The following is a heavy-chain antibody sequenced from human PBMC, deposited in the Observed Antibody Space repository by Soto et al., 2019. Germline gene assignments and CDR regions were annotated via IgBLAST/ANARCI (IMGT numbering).Heavy chain of an antibody. D-gene: IGHD2-15*01. CDR1: GFIFTNAW. J-gene: IGHJ4*02. CDR2: IYSGGNT. Sequence: PGGSLRLSCAASGFIFTNAWMSWVRQAPGKGLEWVSVIYSGGNTYYADSVKGRFTISRDNSKNTLYLQMNSLRAEDTAVYYCATELLLPYWGQGTLVTVSS. CDR3: ATELLLPY. V-gene: IGHV3-66*01.